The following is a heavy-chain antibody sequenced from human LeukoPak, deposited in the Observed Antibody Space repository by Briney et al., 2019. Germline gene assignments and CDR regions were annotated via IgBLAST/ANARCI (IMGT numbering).Heavy chain of an antibody. D-gene: IGHD1-14*01. CDR1: GYTFTSYA. V-gene: IGHV1-3*03. CDR2: INAGNGNT. Sequence: GASVKVSCKASGYTFTSYAMHWVRQAPGQRLEWMRWINAGNGNTKYSQEFQGRVTITRDTSASTAYMELSSLRSEDMAVYYCATNSNRYYYYYMDVWGKGTTVTVSS. J-gene: IGHJ6*03. CDR3: ATNSNRYYYYYMDV.